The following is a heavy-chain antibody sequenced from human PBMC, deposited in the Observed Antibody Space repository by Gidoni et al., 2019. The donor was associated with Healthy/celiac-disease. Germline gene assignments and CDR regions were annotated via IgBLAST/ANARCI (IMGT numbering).Heavy chain of an antibody. D-gene: IGHD3-9*01. V-gene: IGHV5-51*01. J-gene: IGHJ4*02. Sequence: EVQLVQSGAEVTQPGESLKISCKGSGYSCTSYLIGWGRQMPGQGLEWLGIIYPGDSETRYSPSIQGQVTISADKSISTAYLQWSSLKASDTAMCYWARHVDILTSYDYWGQGTLVTVSS. CDR1: GYSCTSYL. CDR2: IYPGDSET. CDR3: ARHVDILTSYDY.